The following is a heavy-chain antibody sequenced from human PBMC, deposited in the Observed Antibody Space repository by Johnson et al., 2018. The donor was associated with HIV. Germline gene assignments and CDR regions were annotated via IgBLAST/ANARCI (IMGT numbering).Heavy chain of an antibody. Sequence: QVQLVESVGGVVQPGGSLRLSCAASGFTFSSYGMHWVRQAPGKGLEWVAFIRYDGTNRYYGDSVKGRFTISRDNSKNTVYLQMNGLRAEDTAVYHCAKDLYSSSWTNDAFDIWGQGTMVTVSS. V-gene: IGHV3-30*02. CDR1: GFTFSSYG. CDR2: IRYDGTNR. D-gene: IGHD6-13*01. CDR3: AKDLYSSSWTNDAFDI. J-gene: IGHJ3*02.